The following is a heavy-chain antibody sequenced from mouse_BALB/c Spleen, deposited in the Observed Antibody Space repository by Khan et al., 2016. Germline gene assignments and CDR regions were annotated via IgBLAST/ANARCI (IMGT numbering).Heavy chain of an antibody. CDR2: INSDDGST. CDR1: GFTFSSYG. V-gene: IGHV5-6-3*01. J-gene: IGHJ3*01. Sequence: VQLKESGGGLVQPGGSLKISCAASGFTFSSYGMSWVRQTPDKRLELVATINSDDGSTFYPDSVKGRFTISRDNAKNTLYMQLSSLKSEDTAMYYCARDALICGDGNRAWFAYWGQGTLVTVSA. CDR3: ARDALICGDGNRAWFAY. D-gene: IGHD2-1*01.